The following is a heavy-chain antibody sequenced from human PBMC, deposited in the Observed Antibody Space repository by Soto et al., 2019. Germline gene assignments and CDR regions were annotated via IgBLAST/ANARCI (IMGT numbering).Heavy chain of an antibody. CDR3: ASYYGGSGSSSRVGYYYYGLDV. J-gene: IGHJ6*02. Sequence: QVQLVQSGAEVKKPGSSVKVSCKASGGTFSSYAISWVRQAPGQGLEWMGGIIPIFGTADYAQKFQGRVTITADESTSTAYMELSSLRSEDTAMYYCASYYGGSGSSSRVGYYYYGLDVWGQGTTVTVSS. V-gene: IGHV1-69*12. CDR2: IIPIFGTA. D-gene: IGHD3-10*01. CDR1: GGTFSSYA.